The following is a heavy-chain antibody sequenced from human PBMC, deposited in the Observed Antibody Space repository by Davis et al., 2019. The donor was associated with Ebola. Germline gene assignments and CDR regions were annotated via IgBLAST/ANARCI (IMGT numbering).Heavy chain of an antibody. D-gene: IGHD3-3*01. J-gene: IGHJ6*04. CDR3: AKDIRARAFGVVLDV. Sequence: GESPKIPRAAPGFRFSDSWLSWVRQAPGKGLGWVANINQDGSQTSYVDAVRGRFTISRDNSKNTLYLQMNSLRAEDTAVYYCAKDIRARAFGVVLDVWGKGTTVTVSS. CDR2: INQDGSQT. V-gene: IGHV3-7*03. CDR1: GFRFSDSW.